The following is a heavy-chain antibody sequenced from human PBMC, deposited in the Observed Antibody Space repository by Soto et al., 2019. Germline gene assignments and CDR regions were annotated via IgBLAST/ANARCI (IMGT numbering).Heavy chain of an antibody. CDR2: IWYDGSNK. V-gene: IGHV3-33*01. CDR1: GFTFSSYG. CDR3: ARDPKWFGEFDQSYFGY. D-gene: IGHD3-10*01. Sequence: GGSLRLSCAASGFTFSSYGMHWVRQAPGKGLEWVAVIWYDGSNKYYADSVKGRFTISRDNSKNTLYLQMNSLRAEDTAVYYCARDPKWFGEFDQSYFGYWGQGTLVTVSS. J-gene: IGHJ4*02.